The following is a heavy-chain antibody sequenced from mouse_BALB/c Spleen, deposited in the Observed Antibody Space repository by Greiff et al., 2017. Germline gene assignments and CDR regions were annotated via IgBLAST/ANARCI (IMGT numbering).Heavy chain of an antibody. V-gene: IGHV2-6-7*01. CDR2: IWGDGST. D-gene: IGHD1-1*01. J-gene: IGHJ3*01. Sequence: QVQLKESGPGLVAPSQSLSITCTVSGFSLTGYGVNWVRQPPGKGLEWLGMIWGDGSTDYNSALKSRLSISKDNSKSQVFLKMNSLQTDDTARYYCARDNYYGSSLWFAYWGQGTLVTVSA. CDR3: ARDNYYGSSLWFAY. CDR1: GFSLTGYG.